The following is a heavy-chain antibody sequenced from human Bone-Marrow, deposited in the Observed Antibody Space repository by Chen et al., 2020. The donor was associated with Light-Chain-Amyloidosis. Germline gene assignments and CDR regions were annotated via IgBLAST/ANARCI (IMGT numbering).Heavy chain of an antibody. Sequence: QVQLQESGPGLVKPSETLSLTCTVSGGSISSYYWGWIRQPPGKGLEWIGSIYYSGSTYYNPSLKSRVTISVDTSKNQFSLKLSSVTAADTAVYYCARDGIEGQWLPPDIWGQGTMVTVSS. CDR1: GGSISSYY. CDR3: ARDGIEGQWLPPDI. D-gene: IGHD6-19*01. J-gene: IGHJ3*02. CDR2: IYYSGST. V-gene: IGHV4-39*07.